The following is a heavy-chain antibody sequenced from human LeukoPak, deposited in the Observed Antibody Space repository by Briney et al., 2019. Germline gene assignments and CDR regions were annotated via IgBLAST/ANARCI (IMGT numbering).Heavy chain of an antibody. CDR2: IYYSGST. CDR3: ARVHLWQQLVTTHGFDY. J-gene: IGHJ4*02. D-gene: IGHD6-13*01. V-gene: IGHV4-59*12. CDR1: GGSISNYY. Sequence: PSETLSLTCTVSGGSISNYYWSWIRQPPGKGLEWIGYIYYSGSTNYNPSLKSRVTISVDTSKNQFSLKLSSVTAADTAVYYCARVHLWQQLVTTHGFDYWGQGTLVTVSS.